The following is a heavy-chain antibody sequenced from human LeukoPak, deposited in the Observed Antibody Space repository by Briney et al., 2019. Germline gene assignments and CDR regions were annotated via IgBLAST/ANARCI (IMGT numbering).Heavy chain of an antibody. CDR3: ARFAYGGRWYPGYCDL. V-gene: IGHV5-51*01. Sequence: GESLKISCKGSGYSFTSYWIGWVRQMPGKGLEWMGIIYPGDSDTRYSPSFQGQVTISADKSISTAYLQWSTLRASDTAMYYCARFAYGGRWYPGYCDLWGRGTLVTVS. J-gene: IGHJ2*01. D-gene: IGHD6-13*01. CDR2: IYPGDSDT. CDR1: GYSFTSYW.